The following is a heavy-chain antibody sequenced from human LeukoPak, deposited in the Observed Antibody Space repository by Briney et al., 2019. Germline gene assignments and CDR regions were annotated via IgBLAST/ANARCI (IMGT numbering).Heavy chain of an antibody. CDR2: INPSGGST. Sequence: GASVKVSCKASGYTFTSYYMHWVRQTPGQGLEWMGIINPSGGSTSYAQKFQGRVTMTRDTSISTAYMELSRLRSDDTAVYYCARDFGGGSGSYSYYWGQGTLVTVSS. CDR3: ARDFGGGSGSYSYY. V-gene: IGHV1-46*01. J-gene: IGHJ4*02. CDR1: GYTFTSYY. D-gene: IGHD3-10*01.